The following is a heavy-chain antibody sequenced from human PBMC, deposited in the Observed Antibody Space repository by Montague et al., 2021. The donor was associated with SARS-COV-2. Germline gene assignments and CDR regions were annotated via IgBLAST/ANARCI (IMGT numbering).Heavy chain of an antibody. J-gene: IGHJ4*02. CDR1: GLSFSDYD. D-gene: IGHD6-25*01. CDR2: ISATGSYI. Sequence: SLRLSCAASGLSFSDYDMNWVCQAPGKGLEWVSSISATGSYIYYGDSVKGRFAVSRDNAKKSLYLQMDSLRAEDTAVYYCAADLEVQKHRLAHFDYWGQGTLVTVSS. CDR3: AADLEVQKHRLAHFDY. V-gene: IGHV3-21*01.